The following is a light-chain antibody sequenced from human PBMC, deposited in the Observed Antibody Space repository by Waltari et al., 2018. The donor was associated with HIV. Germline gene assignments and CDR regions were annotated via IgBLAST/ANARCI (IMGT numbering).Light chain of an antibody. V-gene: IGKV3-15*01. Sequence: IVMTQSPATLSLSPGERASLSCRASQSVSSNLAWNQQKLGQAPRLLIYDASTRATGIPVRFSGSGSGTEFTLTISSLQSEDFAVYYCQQYNNWQGTFGQGTKLEIK. CDR1: QSVSSN. J-gene: IGKJ2*02. CDR2: DAS. CDR3: QQYNNWQGT.